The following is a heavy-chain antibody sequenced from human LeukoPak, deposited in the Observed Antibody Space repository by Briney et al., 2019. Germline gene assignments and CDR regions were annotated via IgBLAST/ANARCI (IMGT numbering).Heavy chain of an antibody. CDR2: INPNSGGT. V-gene: IGHV1-2*02. CDR1: GYTFTGYY. Sequence: ASVKVSCKASGYTFTGYYMHWVRQAPGQGLEWMGWINPNSGGTNYAQKFQGRVTMTRDTSISTAYMELSRLRSDDTAVYYCARRVVPTGTTGYYYYYMDVWGKGTTVTVSS. J-gene: IGHJ6*03. D-gene: IGHD1-1*01. CDR3: ARRVVPTGTTGYYYYYMDV.